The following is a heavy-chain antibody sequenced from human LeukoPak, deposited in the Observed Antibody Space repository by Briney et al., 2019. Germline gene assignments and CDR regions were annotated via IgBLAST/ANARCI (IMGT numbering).Heavy chain of an antibody. Sequence: GASVKVSCKASGYTFTSYGISWVRQAPGQGLEWMGWISAYNGNTNYAQKLQGRVTMTTDTSTSTAYMELRSPRSDDTAVYYCARDGTYYYGSGSYDYYGMDVWGQGTTVTVSS. V-gene: IGHV1-18*01. D-gene: IGHD3-10*01. CDR3: ARDGTYYYGSGSYDYYGMDV. CDR1: GYTFTSYG. J-gene: IGHJ6*02. CDR2: ISAYNGNT.